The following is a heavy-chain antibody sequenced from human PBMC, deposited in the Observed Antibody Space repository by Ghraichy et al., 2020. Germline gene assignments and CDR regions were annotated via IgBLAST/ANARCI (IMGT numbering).Heavy chain of an antibody. CDR2: IYYSGST. D-gene: IGHD2-2*01. V-gene: IGHV4-61*01. J-gene: IGHJ2*01. Sequence: SETLSLTCTVSGGSVSSGSYYWSWIRQPPGKGLEWIGYIYYSGSTNYNPSLKSRVTISVDTSKNQFSLKLSSVTAADTAVYYCARDTVPSHYWYFDLWGRGTLVTVSS. CDR1: GGSVSSGSYY. CDR3: ARDTVPSHYWYFDL.